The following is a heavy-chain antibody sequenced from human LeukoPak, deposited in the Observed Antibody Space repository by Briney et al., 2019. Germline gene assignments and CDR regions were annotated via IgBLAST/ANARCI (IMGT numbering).Heavy chain of an antibody. D-gene: IGHD6-19*01. CDR3: VRRVGIALAGTNFDS. V-gene: IGHV5-51*01. Sequence: GESLKISCKASGYSFTSHWIGWVRQMPGKGLEWMGIIYPGDFDTRYSPPFQGQVTISADKSISTAYLQWSSLKASDTAIYYCVRRVGIALAGTNFDSWGQGTLVTVSS. CDR2: IYPGDFDT. CDR1: GYSFTSHW. J-gene: IGHJ4*02.